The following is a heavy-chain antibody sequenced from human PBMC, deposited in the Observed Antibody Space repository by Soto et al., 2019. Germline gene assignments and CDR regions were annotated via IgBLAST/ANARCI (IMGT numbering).Heavy chain of an antibody. CDR1: GFTFSSYW. CDR2: INSDGSST. J-gene: IGHJ4*02. D-gene: IGHD6-13*01. V-gene: IGHV3-74*01. Sequence: GGSLRLSCAASGFTFSSYWMHWVRQAPGKGLVWVSRINSDGSSTSYADSVKGRFTISRDNAKNTLYLQMNSLRAEDTAVYYCARPFLSSSWYYEDYWGQGTLVTVSS. CDR3: ARPFLSSSWYYEDY.